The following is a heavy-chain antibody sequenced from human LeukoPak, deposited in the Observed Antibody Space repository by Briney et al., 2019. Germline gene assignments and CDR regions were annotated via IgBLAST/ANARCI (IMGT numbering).Heavy chain of an antibody. J-gene: IGHJ5*02. CDR1: GGSISSYY. Sequence: SETLSLTCTVSGGSISSYYWSWIRQPAGKGLGWIGRIYTSGSTNYNPSLKSRVTMSVDTSKNQLSLKLSSVTAADTAVYYCARVRSGVLAFDPWGQGTLVTVSS. CDR2: IYTSGST. D-gene: IGHD3-10*01. V-gene: IGHV4-4*07. CDR3: ARVRSGVLAFDP.